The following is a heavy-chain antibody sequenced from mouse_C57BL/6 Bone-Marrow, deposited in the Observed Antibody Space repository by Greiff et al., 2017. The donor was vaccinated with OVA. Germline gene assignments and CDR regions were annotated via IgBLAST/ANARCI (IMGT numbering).Heavy chain of an antibody. CDR1: GYTFTSYG. CDR3: ARVRWLLLTYWYFDV. CDR2: IYPRSGNT. D-gene: IGHD2-3*01. V-gene: IGHV1-81*01. Sequence: VQLQQSGAELARPGASVKLSCKASGYTFTSYGISWVKQRTGQGLEWIGEIYPRSGNTYYNEKFKGKATLTADKSSSTAYMELRSLTSEDSAVYFCARVRWLLLTYWYFDVWGTGTTVTVSS. J-gene: IGHJ1*03.